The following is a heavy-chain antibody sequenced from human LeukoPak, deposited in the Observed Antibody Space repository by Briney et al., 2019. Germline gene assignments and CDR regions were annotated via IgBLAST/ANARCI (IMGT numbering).Heavy chain of an antibody. D-gene: IGHD4-17*01. V-gene: IGHV3-30*04. CDR1: GFTFSSYA. CDR3: ARDLDYGDYGYFDY. Sequence: GGSLRLSCAASGFTFSSYAMHWVRQAPGKGLEWVAVISYDGSNKYYADSVKGRFTISRDNSKNTLYLQMNSLRAEDTAVYYCARDLDYGDYGYFDYWGQGTLVTVSS. CDR2: ISYDGSNK. J-gene: IGHJ4*02.